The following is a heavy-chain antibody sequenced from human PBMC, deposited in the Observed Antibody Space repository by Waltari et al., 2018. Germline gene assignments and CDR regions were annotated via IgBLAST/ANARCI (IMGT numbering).Heavy chain of an antibody. Sequence: QVQLVQSGAEVKKPGASVKVSCKVSGYTLTELSMHWVRQAPGKGLEWMGGLDPEEGEPNYEQKCQGGGTMTGDTSTDTAYMELSSLGSEDTAVYYCATGLDSYLRWVGDYWGQGTLVTVSS. CDR1: GYTLTELS. V-gene: IGHV1-24*01. D-gene: IGHD3-16*01. CDR3: ATGLDSYLRWVGDY. J-gene: IGHJ4*02. CDR2: LDPEEGEP.